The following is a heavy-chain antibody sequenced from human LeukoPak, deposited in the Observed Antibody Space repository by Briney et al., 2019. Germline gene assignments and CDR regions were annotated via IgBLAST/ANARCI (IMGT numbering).Heavy chain of an antibody. Sequence: SETLSLTCAVYGGSFSGYYWSWIRQPPGKGLEWIGYIYYSGSTNYNPSLKSRVTISVDTSKNQFSLKLSSVTAADTAVYYCARLVGATIGEIDYWGQGTLVTVSS. V-gene: IGHV4-59*01. CDR3: ARLVGATIGEIDY. J-gene: IGHJ4*02. D-gene: IGHD1-26*01. CDR1: GGSFSGYY. CDR2: IYYSGST.